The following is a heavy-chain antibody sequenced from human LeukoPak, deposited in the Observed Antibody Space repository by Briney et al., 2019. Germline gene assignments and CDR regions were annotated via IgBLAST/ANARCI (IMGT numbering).Heavy chain of an antibody. CDR2: ISAYNGNT. V-gene: IGHV1-18*01. CDR3: ARESYGGNPAVASDI. CDR1: GYTFTSYG. J-gene: IGHJ3*02. Sequence: ASVKVSCKASGYTFTSYGISGVRQAPGQGREGVGWISAYNGNTNYAQTLQGRVTLTTDTSTSTAYMELRSLRSDDTPVSYCARESYGGNPAVASDIWGQGTMVTVSS. D-gene: IGHD4-23*01.